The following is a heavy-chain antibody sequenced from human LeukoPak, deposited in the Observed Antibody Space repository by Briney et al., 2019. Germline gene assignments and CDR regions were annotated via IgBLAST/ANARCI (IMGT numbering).Heavy chain of an antibody. V-gene: IGHV3-7*01. CDR3: ARDGYRDRYFDY. Sequence: PGGSLRLSCAASGFSFNNYWMSWVRQAPGKGLEWVANIREDGSEKYYVDSVKGRFTISRDSAKNSFYLQMNSLRAEDTAVYYCARDGYRDRYFDYWGQGTLVTVSS. J-gene: IGHJ4*02. CDR2: IREDGSEK. D-gene: IGHD5-24*01. CDR1: GFSFNNYW.